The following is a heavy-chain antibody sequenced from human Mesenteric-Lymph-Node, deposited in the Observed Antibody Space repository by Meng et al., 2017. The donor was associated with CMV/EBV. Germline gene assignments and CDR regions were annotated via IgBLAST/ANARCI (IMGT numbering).Heavy chain of an antibody. V-gene: IGHV3-23*01. Sequence: GGSLRLSCAASGFSFRGYGMSWVRQAPGKGLEWVSGTSGSGGSTYYADSVKGRFTISRDDSKNTLYLQMNSLRAEDTAIYYCAKGDSAMVPEIWGQGTLVTVSS. CDR1: GFSFRGYG. CDR2: TSGSGGST. J-gene: IGHJ4*02. D-gene: IGHD5-18*01. CDR3: AKGDSAMVPEI.